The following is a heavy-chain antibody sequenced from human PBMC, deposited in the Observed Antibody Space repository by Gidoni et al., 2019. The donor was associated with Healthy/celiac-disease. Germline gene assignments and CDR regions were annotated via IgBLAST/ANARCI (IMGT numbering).Heavy chain of an antibody. V-gene: IGHV1-69*04. J-gene: IGHJ4*02. Sequence: QVQLVQSGAEVKKPGSSVKVSCKASGGTVSSYAISGVRQAPGQGLEWMGRIIPILGIANYAQKFQGRVTITADKSTSTAYMELSSLSSEDTAVYYCARRVGVGATGVDYWGQGTLVTVSS. CDR3: ARRVGVGATGVDY. CDR1: GGTVSSYA. D-gene: IGHD1-26*01. CDR2: IIPILGIA.